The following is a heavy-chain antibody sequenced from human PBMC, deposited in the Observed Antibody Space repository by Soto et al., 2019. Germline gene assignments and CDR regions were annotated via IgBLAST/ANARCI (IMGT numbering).Heavy chain of an antibody. CDR1: GFTFSSYG. J-gene: IGHJ4*02. CDR3: ARVVGRIPGGLYYCDY. CDR2: IWYDGSNK. V-gene: IGHV3-33*01. Sequence: QVPLVESGGGVVQPGRSLRLSCAASGFTFSSYGMHWVRQAPGKGLEWVAVIWYDGSNKYYADSVKGRFTISRDNSKNALYLQINSLRAEDTAVYYCARVVGRIPGGLYYCDYWGQGTLVTVSS. D-gene: IGHD3-10*01.